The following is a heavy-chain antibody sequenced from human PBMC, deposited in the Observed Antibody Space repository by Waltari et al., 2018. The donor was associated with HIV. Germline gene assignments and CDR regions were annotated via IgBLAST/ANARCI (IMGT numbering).Heavy chain of an antibody. D-gene: IGHD5-12*01. CDR2: IDWDDDK. CDR3: ARIGDGYNLPYYFDY. V-gene: IGHV2-70*01. J-gene: IGHJ4*02. CDR1: GFSLSTSGMC. Sequence: QVTLRESGPALVKPTQTLTLTCTFSGFSLSTSGMCVSWIRQPPGKALEWLALIDWDDDKYYSKSLKTRLTISKDTSKNQVVLTMTNMDPVDTATYYCARIGDGYNLPYYFDYWGQGTLVTVSS.